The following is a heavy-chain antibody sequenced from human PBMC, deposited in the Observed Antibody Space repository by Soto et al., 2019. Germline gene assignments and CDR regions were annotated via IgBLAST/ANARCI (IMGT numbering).Heavy chain of an antibody. CDR1: GYTFTSYY. D-gene: IGHD3-22*01. Sequence: ASVKVSCKASGYTFTSYYMHWVRQAPGQGLEWMGIINPSGGSTSYAQKFQGRVTMTRDTSTSTVYMELSSLRSEDTAVYYCARDNYDSSGSLYYYYGMDVWGQGTTVTV. J-gene: IGHJ6*02. V-gene: IGHV1-46*01. CDR3: ARDNYDSSGSLYYYYGMDV. CDR2: INPSGGST.